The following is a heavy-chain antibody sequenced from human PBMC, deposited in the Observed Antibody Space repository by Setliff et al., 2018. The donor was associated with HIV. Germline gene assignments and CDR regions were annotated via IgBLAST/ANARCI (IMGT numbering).Heavy chain of an antibody. CDR2: IYTSGNT. D-gene: IGHD6-13*01. CDR3: ARDKTAVPGDVDAFDI. CDR1: GGSISSYY. V-gene: IGHV4-4*07. Sequence: PSETLSPTCTVSGGSISSYYWSWIRQPAGKGLEWIGRIYTSGNTNYNPSLKSLKSRVTMSVDTSKNQFSLKLSSVTAADTAVYYCARDKTAVPGDVDAFDIWGQGTMVTVSS. J-gene: IGHJ3*02.